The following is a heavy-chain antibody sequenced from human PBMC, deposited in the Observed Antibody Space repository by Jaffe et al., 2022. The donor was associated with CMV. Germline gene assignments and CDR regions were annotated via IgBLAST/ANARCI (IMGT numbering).Heavy chain of an antibody. V-gene: IGHV1-3*01. CDR3: ARDLLEDIVLMVYGGYYYMDV. D-gene: IGHD2-8*01. Sequence: QVQLVQSGAEVKKPGASVKVSCKASGYTFTSYAMHWVRQAPGQRLEWMGWINAGNGNTKYSQKFQGRVTITRDTSASTAYMELSSLRSEDTAVYYCARDLLEDIVLMVYGGYYYMDVWGKGTTVTVSS. CDR1: GYTFTSYA. CDR2: INAGNGNT. J-gene: IGHJ6*03.